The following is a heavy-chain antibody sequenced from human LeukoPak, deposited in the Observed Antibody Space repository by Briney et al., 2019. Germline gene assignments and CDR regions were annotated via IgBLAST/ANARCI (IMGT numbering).Heavy chain of an antibody. V-gene: IGHV3-30*04. J-gene: IGHJ4*02. D-gene: IGHD6-19*01. CDR1: GFTFSSYA. Sequence: GRSLRLSCAASGFTFSSYAMHWVPQAPGKGLEWVAVISYDGSNKYYADSVKGRFTISRDNSKNTLYLQMNSLRAEDTAVYYCARGHSSGWYFHDYWGQGTLVTVSS. CDR2: ISYDGSNK. CDR3: ARGHSSGWYFHDY.